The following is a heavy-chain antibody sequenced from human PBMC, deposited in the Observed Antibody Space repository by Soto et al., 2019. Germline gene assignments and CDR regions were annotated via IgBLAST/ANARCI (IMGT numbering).Heavy chain of an antibody. CDR3: AAWAEGATEVH. CDR2: IWYDASKQ. V-gene: IGHV3-33*01. Sequence: QPGWSLRLSCETSVFSFIVYGMHWVRQAPGKGLEWVAVIWYDASKQFYAASVEGRFTISRDNSKAILYLQMNSLRAEDTAVYYCAAWAEGATEVHWGQGTLVTVSS. D-gene: IGHD2-15*01. J-gene: IGHJ4*02. CDR1: VFSFIVYG.